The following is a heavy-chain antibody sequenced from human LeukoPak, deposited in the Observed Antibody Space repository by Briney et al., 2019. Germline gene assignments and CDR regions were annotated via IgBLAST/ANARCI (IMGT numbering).Heavy chain of an antibody. Sequence: PSETLSLTCAVYGGSFSGYYWSWIRQPPGRGLEWIGSIYYFGSTYYNPSLKSRVTISADTSKNQFSLKLNSVTAADTAVYYCARQGHNWNDGGVNWFDPWGQGALVTVSS. CDR3: ARQGHNWNDGGVNWFDP. CDR2: IYYFGST. D-gene: IGHD1-20*01. V-gene: IGHV4-34*01. CDR1: GGSFSGYY. J-gene: IGHJ5*02.